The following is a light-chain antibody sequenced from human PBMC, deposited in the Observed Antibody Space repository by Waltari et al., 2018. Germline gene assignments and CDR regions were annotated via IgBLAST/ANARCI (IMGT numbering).Light chain of an antibody. CDR3: QQYGSSPLT. CDR1: QSVTSNY. J-gene: IGKJ4*01. Sequence: EIVLTQSPGTLSLSPGERATLSCRASQSVTSNYLAWYQQKLGQAPRLLIYGASSRASGIPDRFSGSVSGADFTLTISRLEPDDFAVYYCQQYGSSPLTFGGGTKVEIK. CDR2: GAS. V-gene: IGKV3-20*01.